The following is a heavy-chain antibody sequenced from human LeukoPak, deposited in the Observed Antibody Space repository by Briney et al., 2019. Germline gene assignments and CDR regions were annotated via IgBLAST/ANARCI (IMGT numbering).Heavy chain of an antibody. V-gene: IGHV3-74*01. CDR2: INGDGSST. D-gene: IGHD3-16*01. J-gene: IGHJ3*02. Sequence: PGGSLRLSCAASGFTFNSHWMHWVRQAPGKGLLWVSGINGDGSSTSNEDSVKGRFTISRDNAKNTLYLQMNSLRAEDTAVYYCVRELGGFDIWGQGTMVTVSS. CDR3: VRELGGFDI. CDR1: GFTFNSHW.